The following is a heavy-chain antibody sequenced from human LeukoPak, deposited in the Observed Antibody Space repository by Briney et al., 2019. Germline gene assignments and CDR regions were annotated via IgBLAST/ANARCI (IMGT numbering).Heavy chain of an antibody. D-gene: IGHD3-10*01. Sequence: SETLSLTCTVSGGSISSYYWSWIRQPPGKGLEWIGYIYYSGSTNYNPSLKSRVTISVDTSKNQFSLKLSSVTAADTAVYYCARGLGYGSGYYFDYWGQGTLVTVSS. J-gene: IGHJ4*02. CDR1: GGSISSYY. CDR3: ARGLGYGSGYYFDY. V-gene: IGHV4-59*01. CDR2: IYYSGST.